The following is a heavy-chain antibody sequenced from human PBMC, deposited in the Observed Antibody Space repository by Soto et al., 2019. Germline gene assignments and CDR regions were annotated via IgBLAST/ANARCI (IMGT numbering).Heavy chain of an antibody. Sequence: GGSLRLSCAASGFDFNLYWMTWVRQAPGKGLEWVTNVNPDGSEAFYDDSLKGRASISRDNANNSLSLRMNSLRVDDTAIYYCARDRERVTVRLGIALGAMDVWGQGAMVTVSS. CDR3: ARDRERVTVRLGIALGAMDV. D-gene: IGHD1-1*01. CDR2: VNPDGSEA. J-gene: IGHJ6*02. CDR1: GFDFNLYW. V-gene: IGHV3-7*03.